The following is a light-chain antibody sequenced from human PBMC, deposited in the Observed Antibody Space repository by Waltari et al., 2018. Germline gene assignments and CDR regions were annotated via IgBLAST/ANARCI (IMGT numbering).Light chain of an antibody. CDR3: NARGISGDVI. V-gene: IGLV3-19*01. CDR2: GKN. CDR1: SLRTYY. J-gene: IGLJ2*01. Sequence: SSELTQDPTMSVALGQTVRITCHGDSLRTYYGSWCRQKPGQAPILVIYGKNSRPSGSPDRFSASSSGNTASLAITGERAEDEAVYYCNARGISGDVIFGGGTKLTVL.